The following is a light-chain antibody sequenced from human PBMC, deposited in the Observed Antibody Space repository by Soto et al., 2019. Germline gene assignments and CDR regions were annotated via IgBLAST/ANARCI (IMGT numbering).Light chain of an antibody. CDR1: SFDVDDYNS. CDR2: EVN. CDR3: SLYTTSSTPSYV. Sequence: QSALTQPASVSGSPGQSITISCTGTSFDVDDYNSVSWYQQPPGEAPKLIIYEVNNRPSGVSSRFSGSNSDNTASLTISGLQAEDEADYYCSLYTTSSTPSYVFGTGTKVTVL. J-gene: IGLJ1*01. V-gene: IGLV2-14*01.